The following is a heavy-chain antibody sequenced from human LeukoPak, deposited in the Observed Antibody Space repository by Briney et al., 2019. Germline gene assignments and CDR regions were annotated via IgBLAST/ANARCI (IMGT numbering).Heavy chain of an antibody. CDR1: GYSFTAFY. CDR3: ARDGEYGTGSYYRGCFDY. D-gene: IGHD3-10*01. CDR2: IHPRSGET. Sequence: ASVKVSCKASGYSFTAFYIHWVRQAPGQGLEWMGWIHPRSGETNYAYKFRGRVTMTRDTSISTTYMDLGSLGSDDTAVYYCARDGEYGTGSYYRGCFDYWGQGTLVTVSS. V-gene: IGHV1-2*02. J-gene: IGHJ4*02.